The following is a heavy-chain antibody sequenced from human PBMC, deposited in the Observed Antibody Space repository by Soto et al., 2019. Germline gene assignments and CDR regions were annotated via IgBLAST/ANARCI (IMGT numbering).Heavy chain of an antibody. CDR1: GYTFTSYG. V-gene: IGHV1-2*02. D-gene: IGHD1-26*01. CDR3: AAVVGTTTYYYYGIDV. J-gene: IGHJ6*02. Sequence: GASVKVSCKASGYTFTSYGISWVRQAPGQGLEWMGWINPNSGATNYAQKFQGRVTMTRDTSISTAFMDLSRLRSDDTAVYYCAAVVGTTTYYYYGIDVWGQGTTVTVSS. CDR2: INPNSGAT.